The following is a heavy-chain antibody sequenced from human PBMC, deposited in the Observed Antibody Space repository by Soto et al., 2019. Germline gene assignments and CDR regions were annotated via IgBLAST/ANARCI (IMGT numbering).Heavy chain of an antibody. CDR3: ARVIITATGTSGFDS. CDR1: GGSIRSSDYY. CDR2: VYYSESA. J-gene: IGHJ4*02. Sequence: QVQLQESGPGLVKPSQTLSLTCAVSGGSIRSSDYYWSWIRQPPGKGLEWIGYVYYSESAYYNPSLQSRGFISIDTSKNQVSQTLSSVTAADTAVYYCARVIITATGTSGFDSWGQGTLVTVSS. V-gene: IGHV4-30-4*01. D-gene: IGHD6-13*01.